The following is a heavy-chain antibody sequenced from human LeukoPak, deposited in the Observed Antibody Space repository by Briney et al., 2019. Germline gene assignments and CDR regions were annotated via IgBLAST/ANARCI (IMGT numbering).Heavy chain of an antibody. Sequence: ASVKVSCKASGYTFTGYYIHWVRQAPGQGLEWIGRINPNSGGTNYARKFQGRVTMPRDTSISTAYMELSRLRSDDTAVYYCARDRGSSGYYTHFDYWGQGTLVTVSS. CDR3: ARDRGSSGYYTHFDY. V-gene: IGHV1-2*06. CDR2: INPNSGGT. D-gene: IGHD3-22*01. J-gene: IGHJ4*02. CDR1: GYTFTGYY.